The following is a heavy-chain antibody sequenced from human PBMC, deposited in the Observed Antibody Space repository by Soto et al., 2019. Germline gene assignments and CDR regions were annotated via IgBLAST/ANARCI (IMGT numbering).Heavy chain of an antibody. D-gene: IGHD3-10*02. CDR3: ARDYVMDV. V-gene: IGHV3-21*01. CDR2: ISTTSTYI. CDR1: GFTFSGDA. J-gene: IGHJ6*02. Sequence: EVQLVESGGGLVKPGGSLRLSCAASGFTFSGDAMNWVRQSPGKGLEWVSSISTTSTYIDYADSVKGRFTISRDNANNSLHLQMNDLRAEDTAVYYCARDYVMDVWGQGTTVTVSS.